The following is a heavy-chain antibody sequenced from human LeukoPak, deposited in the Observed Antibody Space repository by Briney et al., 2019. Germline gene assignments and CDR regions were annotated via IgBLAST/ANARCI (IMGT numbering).Heavy chain of an antibody. CDR2: ISYDGNNK. J-gene: IGHJ4*02. CDR3: ARGVIYCSGGSCYPYYFDY. V-gene: IGHV3-30*03. D-gene: IGHD2-15*01. CDR1: GFTFSIYG. Sequence: SGGSLRLSCAASGFTFSIYGMHWVRQAPGKGLEWVAVISYDGNNKYFADSVKGRFTISRDNSKNTLYLQMNSLRAEDTAVYYCARGVIYCSGGSCYPYYFDYWGQGTLVTVSS.